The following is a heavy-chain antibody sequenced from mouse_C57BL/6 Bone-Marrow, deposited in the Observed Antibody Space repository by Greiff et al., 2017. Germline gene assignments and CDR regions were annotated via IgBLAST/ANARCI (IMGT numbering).Heavy chain of an antibody. J-gene: IGHJ3*01. Sequence: VQLVESGAELARPGASVKLSCKASGYNFTSYGISWVKQRTGQGLEWIGEIYPRSGNTYYNEKFKGKATLTADKSSSTAYMELRSLTSEDSAVYFCARCGIWLRRSWFAYWGQGTLVTVSA. CDR2: IYPRSGNT. D-gene: IGHD2-2*01. V-gene: IGHV1-81*01. CDR3: ARCGIWLRRSWFAY. CDR1: GYNFTSYG.